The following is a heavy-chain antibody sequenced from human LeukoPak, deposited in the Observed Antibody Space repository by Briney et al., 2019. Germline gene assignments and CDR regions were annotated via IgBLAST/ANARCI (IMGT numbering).Heavy chain of an antibody. CDR2: IDRSSNNI. CDR3: ASYQRKNCSGGSCHHGRPTDY. D-gene: IGHD2-15*01. Sequence: GGSLRLSCAASGFIFTDYSMNWVRQAPGKGLEWVSYIDRSSNNIYYPDSVKGRFTISRDNAKNSLYLQMNSLRDEDTAVYYCASYQRKNCSGGSCHHGRPTDYWGQGTLVTVSS. V-gene: IGHV3-48*02. J-gene: IGHJ4*02. CDR1: GFIFTDYS.